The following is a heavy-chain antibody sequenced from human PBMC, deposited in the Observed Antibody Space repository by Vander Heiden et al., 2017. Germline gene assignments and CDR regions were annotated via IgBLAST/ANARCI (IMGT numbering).Heavy chain of an antibody. D-gene: IGHD6-19*01. CDR2: IGGSGSST. CDR1: GFTFSSYA. V-gene: IGHV3-23*01. J-gene: IGHJ4*02. CDR3: AKVGIAVAGFLDY. Sequence: EVQLLEFGGGLVQPGGSLRLPCSAPGFTFSSYAMSWVHQAPGKGLEWVSAIGGSGSSTYYADSVKGRFTISRDNSKHTLYLQMNSLRAEDTAVYYCAKVGIAVAGFLDYWGQGTLVTVSS.